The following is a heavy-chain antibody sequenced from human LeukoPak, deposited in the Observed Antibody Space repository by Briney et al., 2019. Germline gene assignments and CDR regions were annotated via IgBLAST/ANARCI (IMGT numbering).Heavy chain of an antibody. V-gene: IGHV4-30-2*01. J-gene: IGHJ3*02. CDR1: GGSISSGGYY. CDR3: ARDREISGSYYGALDAFDI. Sequence: PSETLSLTCTVSGGSISSGGYYWSWIRQPPGKGLEWIGYIYHSGSTYYNPSLKSRVTISVDRSKNQFSLKLSSVTAADTAVYYCARDREISGSYYGALDAFDIWGQGTMVTVSS. D-gene: IGHD1-26*01. CDR2: IYHSGST.